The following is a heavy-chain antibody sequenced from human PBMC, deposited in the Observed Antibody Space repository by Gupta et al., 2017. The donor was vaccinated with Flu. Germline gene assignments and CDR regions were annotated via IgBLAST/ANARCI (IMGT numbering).Heavy chain of an antibody. CDR2: IYYSGST. Sequence: QVQLQESGPGLVKPSETLSLTCTVSGGSISSYYWSWIRQPPGKGLEWIGYIYYSGSTNYNPSLKSRVTISVDTSKNQFSLKLSSVTAADTAVYYCARDGYYDSSGYHAFDAFDIWGQGTMVTVSS. CDR3: ARDGYYDSSGYHAFDAFDI. J-gene: IGHJ3*02. V-gene: IGHV4-59*01. CDR1: GGSISSYY. D-gene: IGHD3-22*01.